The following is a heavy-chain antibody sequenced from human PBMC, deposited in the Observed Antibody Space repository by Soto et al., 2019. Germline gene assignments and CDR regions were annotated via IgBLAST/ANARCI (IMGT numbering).Heavy chain of an antibody. CDR1: GYSFTSYW. CDR2: IYPGDSDT. J-gene: IGHJ4*02. Sequence: GESLKISCKGSGYSFTSYWIGWVRQMPGKGLEWMGIIYPGDSDTRYSPSFQGQVTISADKSISTAYLQWSSLKASDTAMYYCAITGYCSSTSCYNHYWGQGTLVTVSS. CDR3: AITGYCSSTSCYNHY. D-gene: IGHD2-2*02. V-gene: IGHV5-51*01.